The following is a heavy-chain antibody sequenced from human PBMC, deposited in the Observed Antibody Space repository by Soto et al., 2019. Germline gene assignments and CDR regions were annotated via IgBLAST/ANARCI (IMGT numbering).Heavy chain of an antibody. Sequence: PGGSLRLSCAASGFTFSSYGVQWVRQAPGKGLEWVAVISYDGSNKYYADSVKGRFSISRDNSKNTLYLQMNSLRAEDTAVYYCAKDRESYYYDRSGGFFDYWGQGTLVTVSS. CDR2: ISYDGSNK. CDR3: AKDRESYYYDRSGGFFDY. V-gene: IGHV3-30*18. CDR1: GFTFSSYG. D-gene: IGHD3-22*01. J-gene: IGHJ4*02.